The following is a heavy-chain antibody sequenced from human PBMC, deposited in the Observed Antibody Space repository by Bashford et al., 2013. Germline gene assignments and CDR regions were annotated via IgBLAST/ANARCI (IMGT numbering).Heavy chain of an antibody. D-gene: IGHD3-22*01. CDR2: IYSSGST. V-gene: IGHV4-4*07. CDR3: AREPPYDNSGSTLRGFDY. Sequence: SETLSLTCTVSGGSISSYYWSWIRQPAGKGLEWIGRIYSSGSTNYNPSLKSRVTMSVDTSKNQFSLNLSSVTAADTAVYYCAREPPYDNSGSTLRGFDYWGQGTLVTVSS. CDR1: GGSISSYY. J-gene: IGHJ4*02.